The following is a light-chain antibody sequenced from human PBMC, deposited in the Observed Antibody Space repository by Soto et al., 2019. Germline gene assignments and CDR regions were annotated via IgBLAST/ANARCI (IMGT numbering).Light chain of an antibody. J-gene: IGLJ2*01. Sequence: QSVLTQPASVSGSPGQSITIPCTGTSSDVGSYNPVSWYQQHPGKAPKLMISEGSKRPSGVSNRFSGSKSGNTASLTISGLQAEDEADYYCCSYAGSSTVVFGGGTKVTVL. CDR3: CSYAGSSTVV. V-gene: IGLV2-23*01. CDR2: EGS. CDR1: SSDVGSYNP.